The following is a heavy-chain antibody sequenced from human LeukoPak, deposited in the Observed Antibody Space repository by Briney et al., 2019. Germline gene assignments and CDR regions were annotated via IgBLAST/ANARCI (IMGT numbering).Heavy chain of an antibody. D-gene: IGHD2-21*01. CDR2: MHNSGST. CDR3: VREEDGVIDDAFDV. J-gene: IGHJ3*01. CDR1: GGSISHYY. V-gene: IGHV4-59*01. Sequence: SETPSLTCTVSGGSISHYYWSWIRQPPGKGLEWIAYMHNSGSTSSNPSLRSRVTLSLDTSNNRFSLNLISVTTADTAVYYCVREEDGVIDDAFDVWGQGIMVTVSS.